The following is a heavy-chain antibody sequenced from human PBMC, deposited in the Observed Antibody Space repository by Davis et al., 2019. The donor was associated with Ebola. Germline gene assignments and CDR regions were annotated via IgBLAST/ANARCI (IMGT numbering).Heavy chain of an antibody. D-gene: IGHD1-26*01. J-gene: IGHJ3*02. CDR1: GFTLSGYS. CDR3: AKDTSNIWFDI. V-gene: IGHV3-48*01. CDR2: ISSSSRTT. Sequence: PGGSLRLSCAASGFTLSGYSMNWVRQAPGKGLEWVSYISSSSRTTYYADSVKGRFTISRDNSKNTLYLQMNGLRVEDTAIYYCAKDTSNIWFDIWGQGTMVTVSS.